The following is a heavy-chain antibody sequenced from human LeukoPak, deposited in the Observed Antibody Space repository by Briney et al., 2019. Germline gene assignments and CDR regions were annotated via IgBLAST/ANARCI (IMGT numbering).Heavy chain of an antibody. CDR1: GYTFTSYY. J-gene: IGHJ6*03. CDR2: INPSGGST. D-gene: IGHD2-2*01. V-gene: IGHV1-46*01. CDR3: ATGGYCSSTSCFHYYYYMDV. Sequence: ASVKVSCKASGYTFTSYYMHWVRQAPGQGLEWMGIINPSGGSTSYAQKFQGRVTMTEDTSTDTAYMELSSLRSEDTAVYYCATGGYCSSTSCFHYYYYMDVWGKGTTVTVSS.